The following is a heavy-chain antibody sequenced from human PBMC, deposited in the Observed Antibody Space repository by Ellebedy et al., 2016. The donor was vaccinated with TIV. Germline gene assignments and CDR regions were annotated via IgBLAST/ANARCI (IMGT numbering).Heavy chain of an antibody. D-gene: IGHD2-21*02. CDR1: GYTFTSYA. Sequence: AASVKVSCKASGYTFTSYAMHWVRQAPGQRLEWMGWINAGNGNTKYSQKFQGRVTITRDTSASTAYMELSSLRSEDTAVYYCARGSCGGDCSTDAFDIWGQGTMVTVSS. CDR3: ARGSCGGDCSTDAFDI. V-gene: IGHV1-3*01. CDR2: INAGNGNT. J-gene: IGHJ3*02.